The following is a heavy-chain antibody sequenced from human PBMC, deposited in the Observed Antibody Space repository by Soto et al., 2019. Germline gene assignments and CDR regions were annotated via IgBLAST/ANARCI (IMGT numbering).Heavy chain of an antibody. J-gene: IGHJ5*02. CDR3: AREDVLRFLEWPRGFDP. CDR2: MNPNSGNT. D-gene: IGHD3-3*01. V-gene: IGHV1-8*01. CDR1: GYTFTSYD. Sequence: GASVKVSCKASGYTFTSYDINWVRQATGQGLEWMGWMNPNSGNTGYAQKFQGRVTMTRNTSISTAYMELSSLRSEDTAVYYCAREDVLRFLEWPRGFDPWGQGPLVTVSS.